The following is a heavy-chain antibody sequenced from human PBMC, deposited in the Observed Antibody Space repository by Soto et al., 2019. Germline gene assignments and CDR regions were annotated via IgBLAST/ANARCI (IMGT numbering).Heavy chain of an antibody. Sequence: GGSLRLSCAASGFTFSSYGMHWVRQAPGKGLEWVAVISYDGSNKYYADSVKGRFTISRDNSKNTLYLQMNSLRAEDTAVYYCAKDVGYCSSTSCKIRGVLGFDYWGQGTLVTVSS. CDR1: GFTFSSYG. CDR2: ISYDGSNK. CDR3: AKDVGYCSSTSCKIRGVLGFDY. V-gene: IGHV3-30*18. D-gene: IGHD2-2*01. J-gene: IGHJ4*02.